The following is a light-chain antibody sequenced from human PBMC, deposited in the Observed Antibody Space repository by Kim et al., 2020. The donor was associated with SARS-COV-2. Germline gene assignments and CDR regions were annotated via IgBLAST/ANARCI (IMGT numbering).Light chain of an antibody. CDR3: QQYNRWFALS. Sequence: SPGERATPSCRASQSIGTNLAWYQQKPGQAPRLLIYDAFIRATSVPDRFSGSGSGTEFTLTISGLQSEDFAVYHCQQYNRWFALSFGGGTKVDIK. V-gene: IGKV3-15*01. CDR1: QSIGTN. CDR2: DAF. J-gene: IGKJ4*01.